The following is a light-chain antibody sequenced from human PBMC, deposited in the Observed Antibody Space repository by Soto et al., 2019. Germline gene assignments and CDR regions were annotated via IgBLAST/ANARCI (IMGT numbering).Light chain of an antibody. CDR2: GAS. V-gene: IGKV3-20*01. J-gene: IGKJ1*01. Sequence: EIVLTQSPGTLSLSPGERATLSCRASQSASSTYLAWYQQKPGQAPRLLIYGASSRATGIPDRFSGSGSGTDFTPTIRRLEAEDVAVYYCQQSGTFGQGTKVEIK. CDR1: QSASSTY. CDR3: QQSGT.